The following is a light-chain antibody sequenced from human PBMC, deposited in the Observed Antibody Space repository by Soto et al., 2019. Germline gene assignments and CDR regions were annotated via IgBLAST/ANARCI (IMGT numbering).Light chain of an antibody. CDR2: EVS. CDR3: SSFTSSSTFD. CDR1: SSDVGSYNH. V-gene: IGLV2-18*02. Sequence: QSALTQPPSVSGSPGQSVTISCIGTSSDVGSYNHVSWYQQPPGTAPKLMIYEVSNRPSGVPDRFSGSKSGNTASLTISGLQAEDEADYYCSSFTSSSTFDFGGGTKLTVL. J-gene: IGLJ2*01.